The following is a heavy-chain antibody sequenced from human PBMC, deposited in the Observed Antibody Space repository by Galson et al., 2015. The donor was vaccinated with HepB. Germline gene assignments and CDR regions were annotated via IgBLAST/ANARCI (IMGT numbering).Heavy chain of an antibody. CDR1: GFTFSSYS. Sequence: SLRLSCAASGFTFSSYSMNWVRQAPGKGLEWVSYISSSSSTIYYADSVKGRFTISRDNAKNSLYLQMNSLRDEDTAVYYCARARVTMVRGESRGWVDYWGQGTLVTVSS. J-gene: IGHJ4*02. D-gene: IGHD3-10*01. CDR2: ISSSSSTI. CDR3: ARARVTMVRGESRGWVDY. V-gene: IGHV3-48*02.